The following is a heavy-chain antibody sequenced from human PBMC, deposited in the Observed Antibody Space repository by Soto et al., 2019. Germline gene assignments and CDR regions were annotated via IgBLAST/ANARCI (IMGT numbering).Heavy chain of an antibody. V-gene: IGHV4-39*01. CDR1: GVSISDTSYY. J-gene: IGHJ4*02. CDR2: IYFNGNT. Sequence: QLQLQASGPGLVKPSETLSLTCTVSGVSISDTSYYWGWIRQPPGKGLDWIGTIYFNGNTFYNPSVKSRLTISVETSGNQFSLRLTSVTAADTAVYYCARQGSYWGQGTLVAVSS. CDR3: ARQGSY.